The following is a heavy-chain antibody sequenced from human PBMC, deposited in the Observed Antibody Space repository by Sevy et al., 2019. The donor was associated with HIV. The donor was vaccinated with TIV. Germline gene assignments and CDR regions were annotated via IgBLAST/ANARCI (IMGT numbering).Heavy chain of an antibody. V-gene: IGHV1-69*13. CDR1: GGIFKSYG. CDR2: IIPILNTV. CDR3: VRGGGNGWYYFDY. J-gene: IGHJ4*02. D-gene: IGHD6-19*01. Sequence: ASVKVSCKASGGIFKSYGISWVRQAPGQGLEWMGGIIPILNTVHYAQKFQGRVTITADESMKTAYMELSSLRSEDTAVYYCVRGGGNGWYYFDYWGQETLVTVSS.